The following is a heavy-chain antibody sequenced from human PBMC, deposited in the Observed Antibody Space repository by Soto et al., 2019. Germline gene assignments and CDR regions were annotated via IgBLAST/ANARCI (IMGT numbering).Heavy chain of an antibody. V-gene: IGHV3-53*01. CDR2: IYSGGST. Sequence: PGGSLRLSCAASGFTVSSNYMSWVRQAPGKGLEWVSVIYSGGSTYYADSVKGRFTISRDNSKNTLYLQMNSLRAEDTAVYYCATTRREQWLVRAGYYYGMDVWAKGPRSPSP. J-gene: IGHJ6*02. CDR1: GFTVSSNY. CDR3: ATTRREQWLVRAGYYYGMDV. D-gene: IGHD6-19*01.